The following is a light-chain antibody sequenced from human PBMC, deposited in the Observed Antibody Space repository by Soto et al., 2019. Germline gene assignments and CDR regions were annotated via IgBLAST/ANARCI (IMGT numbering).Light chain of an antibody. Sequence: EIVLTQSPGTLSLPPGERATLSCRASQSVSSSYLAWYQQKPGQAPRLLIYGVSSRATGIPDRFSGSGSGTDFTLTISRLEPEDFAVYYCQQYGSSPQTFGQGTKLEIK. V-gene: IGKV3-20*01. CDR1: QSVSSSY. J-gene: IGKJ2*01. CDR3: QQYGSSPQT. CDR2: GVS.